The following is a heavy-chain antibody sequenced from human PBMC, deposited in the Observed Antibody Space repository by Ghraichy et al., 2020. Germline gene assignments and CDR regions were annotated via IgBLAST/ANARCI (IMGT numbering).Heavy chain of an antibody. D-gene: IGHD1-26*01. CDR3: VSGARDDSDTWEYFEN. Sequence: LSLTCAVSGGSVTTPPYSWNWIRQPPGKALEWIGDIYHSGSINYNPSLKSRVTMSIDRSKNQFSLKLTSVIAADTAVYFCVSGARDDSDTWEYFENWGQGILVLVSS. CDR2: IYHSGSI. V-gene: IGHV4-30-2*01. J-gene: IGHJ4*02. CDR1: GGSVTTPPYS.